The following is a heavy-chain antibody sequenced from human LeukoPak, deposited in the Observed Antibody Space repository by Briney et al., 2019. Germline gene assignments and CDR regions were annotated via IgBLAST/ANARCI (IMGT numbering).Heavy chain of an antibody. J-gene: IGHJ4*02. CDR3: AKNTALTGEFES. D-gene: IGHD7-27*01. Sequence: ASVKVSCKASGYTFTSYDVNWFRQATGQGPEWMGWMNPNSGNTGYAQKFQGRVTLTRDTSISTAYMELSSLRSEDTAVYYCAKNTALTGEFESWGQGTLVTVSS. CDR2: MNPNSGNT. CDR1: GYTFTSYD. V-gene: IGHV1-8*01.